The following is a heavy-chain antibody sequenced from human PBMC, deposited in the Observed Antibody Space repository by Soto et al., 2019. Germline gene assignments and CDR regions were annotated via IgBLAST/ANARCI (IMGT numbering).Heavy chain of an antibody. J-gene: IGHJ4*02. CDR1: GYSISNAYY. D-gene: IGHD3-9*01. V-gene: IGHV4-38-2*01. CDR3: ARWGRFYDPLTVYGRSYYFDY. CDR2: IDHTETT. Sequence: LSLTCVVSGYSISNAYYWGWIRQPPGKGLECIGNIDHTETTYYNPSLRSRVTISVDTSNNQFSLTLTSLTAADTAVYYCARWGRFYDPLTVYGRSYYFDYWGQGXLGTV.